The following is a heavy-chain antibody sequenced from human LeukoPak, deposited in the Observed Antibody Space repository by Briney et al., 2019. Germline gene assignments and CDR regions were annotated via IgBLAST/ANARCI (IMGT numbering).Heavy chain of an antibody. CDR1: GFTFSSYW. CDR2: IKEDGRQK. D-gene: IGHD2-15*01. CDR3: ARSGDITGYFDL. J-gene: IGHJ2*01. Sequence: GGSLRLSCAASGFTFSSYWMSWVRQAPGKGLEWVANIKEDGRQKYYVDSVKGRFTISRDNAKNSLYLQMNSLRAGDTAVYYCARSGDITGYFDLWGRGTLVTVSS. V-gene: IGHV3-7*01.